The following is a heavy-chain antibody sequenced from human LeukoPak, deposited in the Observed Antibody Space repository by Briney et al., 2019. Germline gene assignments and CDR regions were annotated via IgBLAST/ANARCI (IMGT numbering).Heavy chain of an antibody. D-gene: IGHD2-15*01. J-gene: IGHJ6*02. CDR2: IYHSGNT. CDR3: ARVRWVVASYGMDV. CDR1: GGSISSSNW. Sequence: SGTLSLTCAVSGGSISSSNWWSWVRQPPGKGLEWIGEIYHSGNTNYNPSLKSRVTISVDKSKNQFSLKLSSVTAADTAVYYCARVRWVVASYGMDVWGQGTTVTVSS. V-gene: IGHV4-4*02.